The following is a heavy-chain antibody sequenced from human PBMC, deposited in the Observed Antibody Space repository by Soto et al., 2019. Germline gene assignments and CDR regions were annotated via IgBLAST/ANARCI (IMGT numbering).Heavy chain of an antibody. CDR1: GGSISSSSYY. CDR2: IYYSGST. CDR3: ASPRSRESYYYGMDV. J-gene: IGHJ6*02. Sequence: PSETLSLTCTVSGGSISSSSYYWGWIRQPPGKGLEWIGSIYYSGSTYYNPSLKSRVTISVDTSKNQFSLKLSSVTAADTAVYYCASPRSRESYYYGMDVWGQGTTVTVS. D-gene: IGHD1-26*01. V-gene: IGHV4-39*01.